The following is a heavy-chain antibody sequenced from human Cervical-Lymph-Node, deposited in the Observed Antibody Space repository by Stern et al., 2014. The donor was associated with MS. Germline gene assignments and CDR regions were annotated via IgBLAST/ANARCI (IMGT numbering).Heavy chain of an antibody. V-gene: IGHV1-46*01. D-gene: IGHD3-22*01. Sequence: VQLVESGAEVKKPGASVKVSCKASGFTFTSYYMHWVRQAPGQGLEWMGVLKPGGGCTQSAQNFQDRVTLTRDTSTNTLYMELSSLRSEDTAVYYCARGQYYSDSTGYYYLHYWGQGSLVTVSS. CDR2: LKPGGGCT. CDR1: GFTFTSYY. CDR3: ARGQYYSDSTGYYYLHY. J-gene: IGHJ4*02.